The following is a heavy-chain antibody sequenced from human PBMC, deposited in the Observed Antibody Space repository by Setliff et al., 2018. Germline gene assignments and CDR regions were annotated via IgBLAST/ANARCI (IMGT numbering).Heavy chain of an antibody. D-gene: IGHD3-3*01. CDR2: IYTSGST. Sequence: PSETLSLTCTVSGGSISSGSYYWSWIRQPAGKGLEWIRRIYTSGSTNYNPSLKSLVTISVDTSKNQFSLKLRSVTAADTAVYYCARRTEYYNFWSGYYDYWGQGTLVTVSS. CDR3: ARRTEYYNFWSGYYDY. V-gene: IGHV4-61*02. CDR1: GGSISSGSYY. J-gene: IGHJ4*02.